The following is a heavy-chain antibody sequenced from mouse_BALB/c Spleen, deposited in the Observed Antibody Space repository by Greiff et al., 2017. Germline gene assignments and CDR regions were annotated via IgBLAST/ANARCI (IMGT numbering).Heavy chain of an antibody. CDR2: INSNGGST. V-gene: IGHV5-6-3*01. CDR3: AREITTGDAMDY. Sequence: EVQRVESGGGLVQPGGSLKLSCAASGFTFSSYGMSWVRQTPDKRLELVATINSNGGSTYYPDSVKGRFTISRDNAKNTLYLQMSSLKSEDTAMYYCAREITTGDAMDYWGQGTSVTVSS. CDR1: GFTFSSYG. D-gene: IGHD1-1*01. J-gene: IGHJ4*01.